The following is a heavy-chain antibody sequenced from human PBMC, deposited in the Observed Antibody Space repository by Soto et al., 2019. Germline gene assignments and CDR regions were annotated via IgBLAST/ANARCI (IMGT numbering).Heavy chain of an antibody. V-gene: IGHV1-69*13. CDR3: ARVYYYDSSGYYYFDY. CDR1: GGTFSSYA. Sequence: GASVKVSCKASGGTFSSYAISWVRQAPGQGLGWMGGIIPIFGTANYAQKFQGRVTITADESTSTAYMELSSLRSEDTAVYYCARVYYYDSSGYYYFDYWGQGTLVTVSS. J-gene: IGHJ4*02. D-gene: IGHD3-22*01. CDR2: IIPIFGTA.